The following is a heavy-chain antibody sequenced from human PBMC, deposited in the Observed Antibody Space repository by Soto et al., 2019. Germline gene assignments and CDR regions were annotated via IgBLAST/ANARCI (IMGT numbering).Heavy chain of an antibody. Sequence: EVQLVESEGGLVQRGGSLRLSCAASGFTFNYYWMHWVRQAPGQGLVWVSHIHSDGSTTTYADSVKGRFTISRDNAKNALYLQMNSLRAEDTAVYYCVRCVTGGFDLWGQGTTVTVSS. J-gene: IGHJ3*01. CDR2: IHSDGSTT. V-gene: IGHV3-74*01. CDR1: GFTFNYYW. D-gene: IGHD2-15*01. CDR3: VRCVTGGFDL.